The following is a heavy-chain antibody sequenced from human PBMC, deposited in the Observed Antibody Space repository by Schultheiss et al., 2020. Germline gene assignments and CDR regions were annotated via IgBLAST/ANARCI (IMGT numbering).Heavy chain of an antibody. V-gene: IGHV4-34*01. CDR1: GGSISSYY. CDR3: ARGRGVRYYYYGMDV. Sequence: SETLSLTCTVSGGSISSYYWSWIRQPPGKGLEWIGEINHSGSTTYNPSLQSRVTISVDTSKNQFSLRLNSVTAADTAVYYCARGRGVRYYYYGMDVWGQGTTVTVSS. J-gene: IGHJ6*02. CDR2: INHSGST. D-gene: IGHD3-10*01.